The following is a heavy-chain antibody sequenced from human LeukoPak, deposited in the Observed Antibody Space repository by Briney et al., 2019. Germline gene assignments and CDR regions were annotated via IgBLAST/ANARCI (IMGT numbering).Heavy chain of an antibody. CDR3: ARLGKIVAGTWYYGMDV. CDR2: LYYGGST. J-gene: IGHJ6*02. CDR1: GGSISTSYF. Sequence: SETLSLTCTVSGGSISTSYFWVWIRPPPGKGLEWIGSLYYGGSTYYNPSLKSRVTISVDTSKNQFSLKLSSVTAADTAVYYCARLGKIVAGTWYYGMDVWGQGTTVTVSS. V-gene: IGHV4-39*01. D-gene: IGHD6-19*01.